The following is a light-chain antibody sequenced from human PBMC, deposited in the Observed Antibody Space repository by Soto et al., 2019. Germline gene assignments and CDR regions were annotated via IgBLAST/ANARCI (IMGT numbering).Light chain of an antibody. J-gene: IGKJ2*01. V-gene: IGKV3-20*01. CDR1: QSVSSNF. CDR3: QHYGPPRYT. CDR2: GAS. Sequence: EIVLTQSPGTLSLSPGERATLSCRASQSVSSNFLAWYQQKPGQPPRLLMYGASSRATSIPDRFSGSGSGTDFTLTISRLEPADFAVYYCQHYGPPRYTFGQGTKLEIK.